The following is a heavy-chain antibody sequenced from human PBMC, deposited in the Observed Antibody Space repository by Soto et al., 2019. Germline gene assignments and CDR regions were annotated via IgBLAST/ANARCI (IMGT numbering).Heavy chain of an antibody. J-gene: IGHJ3*02. D-gene: IGHD5-12*01. CDR1: GYTFTSYY. V-gene: IGHV1-46*01. CDR3: ARDRKVARDAFDI. CDR2: INPSGGGT. Sequence: ASVKVSCKASGYTFTSYYMHWVRQAPGQGLEWMGIINPSGGGTSYAQKFQGRVTMTRDTSTSTVYMELSSLRSEDTAVYYCARDRKVARDAFDICGQGTMVTVSS.